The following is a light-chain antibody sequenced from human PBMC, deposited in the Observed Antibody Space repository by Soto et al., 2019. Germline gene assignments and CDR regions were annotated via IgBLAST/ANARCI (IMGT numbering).Light chain of an antibody. J-gene: IGLJ2*01. Sequence: QSVLTQPASVSGSPGQSITISCTGTINDVGSYDLVSWYQQHPGKAPKLMIYEVTKRPSGVSHRFSGSKSDNTASLTISGLQAEDEADYYCCSYAGSSTVLFGGGTKVTVL. V-gene: IGLV2-23*01. CDR3: CSYAGSSTVL. CDR1: INDVGSYDL. CDR2: EVT.